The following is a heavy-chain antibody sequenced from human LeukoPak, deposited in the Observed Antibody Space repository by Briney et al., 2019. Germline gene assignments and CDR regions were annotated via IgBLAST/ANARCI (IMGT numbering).Heavy chain of an antibody. CDR2: IRYDGSNK. CDR1: GFTFSSYA. Sequence: GGSLRLSCAASGFTFSSYAMHWVRQAPDKGLEWVAFIRYDGSNKYYADSVKGRFTIPRDNSKNTLYLQMNSLRAEDTAVYYCAKDRPAAIGDYMDVWGKGTTVTVSS. CDR3: AKDRPAAIGDYMDV. V-gene: IGHV3-30*02. J-gene: IGHJ6*03. D-gene: IGHD2-2*01.